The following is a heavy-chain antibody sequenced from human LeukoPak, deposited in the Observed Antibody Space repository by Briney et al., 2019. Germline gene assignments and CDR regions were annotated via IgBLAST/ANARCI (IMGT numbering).Heavy chain of an antibody. CDR3: ARGRITIFGVAHFDY. Sequence: APVKVSCKASGYTFTSYGISWVRQAPGQGLEWMGWISAYNGNTNYAQKLQGRVTMTTDTSTSTAYMELRSLRSDDTAVYYCARGRITIFGVAHFDYWGQGTLVTVSS. CDR1: GYTFTSYG. V-gene: IGHV1-18*01. CDR2: ISAYNGNT. J-gene: IGHJ4*02. D-gene: IGHD3-3*01.